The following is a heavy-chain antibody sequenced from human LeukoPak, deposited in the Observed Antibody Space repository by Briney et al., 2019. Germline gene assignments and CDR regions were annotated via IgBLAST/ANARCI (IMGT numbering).Heavy chain of an antibody. CDR1: GGSISTYY. D-gene: IGHD4-17*01. CDR3: ASADYEDAFDI. V-gene: IGHV4-59*01. Sequence: SETLSLTCTVSGGSISTYYWSWIRQPPGKGLEWLGYIDYSGSTNYNPSLKSRVTISVDTSKNQFSLRLSSVTAADTATYYCASADYEDAFDIWGQGTMVTVSS. J-gene: IGHJ3*02. CDR2: IDYSGST.